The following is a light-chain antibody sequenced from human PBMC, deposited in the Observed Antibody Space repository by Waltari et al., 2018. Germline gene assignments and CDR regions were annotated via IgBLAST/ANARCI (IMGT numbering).Light chain of an antibody. CDR3: HQYNDGPPFN. CDR2: GAS. V-gene: IGKV3-15*01. J-gene: IGKJ2*01. CDR1: QRVTTN. Sequence: EIVMTQSPATLSVSPGERAILSCRASQRVTTNLAWYQQKPGPAPRLLIYGASTRATDIPARFSGSGSGTEFTLTISSLQSEDCAVYYCHQYNDGPPFNFGQGTKLEIK.